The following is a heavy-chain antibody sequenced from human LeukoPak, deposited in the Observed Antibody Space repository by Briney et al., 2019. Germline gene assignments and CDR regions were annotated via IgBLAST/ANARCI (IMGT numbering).Heavy chain of an antibody. Sequence: GGSLRLSCTASGFTASGYYMSWIRQAPGKGLEWLSYISGRSNDIKYADSVKGRFTISRDNAKNSLYLQMNSLRAEDTAVYYCATGSQIREADYWGQGTLVTVSS. CDR1: GFTASGYY. V-gene: IGHV3-11*03. CDR3: ATGSQIREADY. D-gene: IGHD3-10*01. J-gene: IGHJ4*02. CDR2: ISGRSNDI.